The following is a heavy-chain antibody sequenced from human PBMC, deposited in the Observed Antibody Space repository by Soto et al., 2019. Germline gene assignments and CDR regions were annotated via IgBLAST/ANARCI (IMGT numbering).Heavy chain of an antibody. Sequence: EVQLLESGGGLVQPGGSLRLSCAASGFTFSSYAMSWVRQAPGKRLEWVSAISGSGGSTYYADSVKGRFTISRDNSKNTLYLQMNSLRAEDTAVYYCAKALHSVYYYGMDVWGQGTTVTVSS. V-gene: IGHV3-23*01. CDR1: GFTFSSYA. J-gene: IGHJ6*02. CDR3: AKALHSVYYYGMDV. D-gene: IGHD4-4*01. CDR2: ISGSGGST.